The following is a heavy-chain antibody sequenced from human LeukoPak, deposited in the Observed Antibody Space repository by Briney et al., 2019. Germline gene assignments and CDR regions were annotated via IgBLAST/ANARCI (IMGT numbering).Heavy chain of an antibody. CDR3: ARDRRAVAGTPYGFDY. CDR2: INPNSGDT. D-gene: IGHD6-13*01. J-gene: IGHJ4*02. V-gene: IGHV1-2*02. CDR1: GYTFTGYF. Sequence: ASGKVSCKAVGYTFTGYFMHWVRQAPGQGLEWMGWINPNSGDTNNAQKFQGRVTMTRDTSISTAYMELSNLRSDDTAVYYCARDRRAVAGTPYGFDYWGQGTLVTVSS.